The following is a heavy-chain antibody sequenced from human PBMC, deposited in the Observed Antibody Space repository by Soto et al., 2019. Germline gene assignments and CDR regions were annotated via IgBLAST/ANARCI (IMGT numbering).Heavy chain of an antibody. J-gene: IGHJ5*02. CDR2: ISSSSSTI. D-gene: IGHD2-21*01. CDR3: ARGLGVANNWFDP. V-gene: IGHV3-48*02. CDR1: GFTFSSYS. Sequence: EVQLVESGGGLVQPGGSLRLSCAASGFTFSSYSMNWVRQAPGKGLEWVSYISSSSSTIYYADSVKGRFTISRDNAKNLLYLQMNSLRDEDTAVYYCARGLGVANNWFDPWGQGTLVTVSS.